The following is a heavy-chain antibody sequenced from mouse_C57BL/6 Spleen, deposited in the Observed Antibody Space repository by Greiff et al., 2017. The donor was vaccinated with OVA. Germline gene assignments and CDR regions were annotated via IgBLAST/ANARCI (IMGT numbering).Heavy chain of an antibody. J-gene: IGHJ1*03. CDR1: GYAFSSSW. D-gene: IGHD1-1*01. Sequence: VQLQQSGPELVKPGASVKISCKASGYAFSSSWMNWVKQRPGKGLEWIGRIYPGDGDTNYNGKFKGKATLTADKSSSTAYMQLSSLTSEDSAVYGWARGGTTGVGYWYCDVWGTGTTVTVSS. CDR3: ARGGTTGVGYWYCDV. V-gene: IGHV1-82*01. CDR2: IYPGDGDT.